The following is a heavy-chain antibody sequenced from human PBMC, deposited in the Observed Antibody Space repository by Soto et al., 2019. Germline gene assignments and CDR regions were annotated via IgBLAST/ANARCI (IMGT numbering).Heavy chain of an antibody. J-gene: IGHJ6*02. CDR2: IIPIFGTA. D-gene: IGHD4-4*01. Sequence: GASVKVSCKASGGTFSSYAISWVRQAPGQGLEWMGGIIPIFGTANYAQKFQGRVTITADESTSTAYMELSSLRSEDTAVYYCARGPTVTTDYYYYGMDVWGQGTKVTVSS. CDR1: GGTFSSYA. V-gene: IGHV1-69*13. CDR3: ARGPTVTTDYYYYGMDV.